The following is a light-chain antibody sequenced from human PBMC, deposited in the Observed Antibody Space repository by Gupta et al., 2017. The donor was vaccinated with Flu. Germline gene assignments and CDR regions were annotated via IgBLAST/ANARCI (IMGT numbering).Light chain of an antibody. CDR3: QTWDTGIRV. CDR2: VNDDGSH. J-gene: IGLJ2*01. Sequence: VKLTCTLSSGHSSNAIAWHQQRPEKGPRYLMKVNDDGSHNKGDGIPDRFSGSRSGAERYLTISSLQSDDEADYYCQTWDTGIRVFGGGTKLTVL. V-gene: IGLV4-69*01. CDR1: SGHSSNA.